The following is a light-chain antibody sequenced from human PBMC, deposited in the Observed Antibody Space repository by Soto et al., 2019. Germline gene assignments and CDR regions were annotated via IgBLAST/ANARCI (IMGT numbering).Light chain of an antibody. J-gene: IGKJ2*01. CDR2: GAS. CDR1: QSLSSNY. V-gene: IGKV3-20*01. CDR3: PTYESSHPAYT. Sequence: EIVLTQSPGTLSLSPGERATLSCRASQSLSSNYLAWYQQKPGQAPILLIYGASSRANDIPDKFCGSGSVTELPPTINGLEPEDFAVYYCPTYESSHPAYTFGQGTKLEVK.